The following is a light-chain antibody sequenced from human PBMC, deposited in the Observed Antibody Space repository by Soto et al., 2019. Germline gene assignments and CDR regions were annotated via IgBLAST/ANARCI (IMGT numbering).Light chain of an antibody. CDR3: GTGDSSLGAWV. CDR1: SSNIGNNY. CDR2: DNN. V-gene: IGLV1-51*01. J-gene: IGLJ3*02. Sequence: QSALTQPPSVSAAPGQKVTISCSGSSSNIGNNYVSWYQQLPGTAPKLLIYDNNKRPSGIPDRFSGSKSGTSATLGITGLQTGDEADYYGGTGDSSLGAWVFGGGTKLPVL.